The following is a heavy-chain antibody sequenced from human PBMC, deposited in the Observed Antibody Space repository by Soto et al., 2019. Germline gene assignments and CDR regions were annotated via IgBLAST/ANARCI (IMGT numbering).Heavy chain of an antibody. CDR3: AKGPTRYDSSGYTDY. CDR2: ISYDGSNK. D-gene: IGHD3-22*01. J-gene: IGHJ4*02. Sequence: GSLRLSCAASGFTFSSYGMHWVRQAPGKGLEWVAVISYDGSNKYYADSVKGRFTISRDNSKNTLYLQMNSLRAEDTAVYYCAKGPTRYDSSGYTDYWGQGTLVTVSS. CDR1: GFTFSSYG. V-gene: IGHV3-30*18.